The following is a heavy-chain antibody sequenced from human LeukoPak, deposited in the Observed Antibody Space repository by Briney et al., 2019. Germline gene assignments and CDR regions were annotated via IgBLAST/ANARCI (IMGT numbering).Heavy chain of an antibody. CDR1: GGSFSGYY. J-gene: IGHJ2*01. V-gene: IGHV4-34*01. Sequence: SETLSLTCAVYGGSFSGYYWSWIRQPPGKGLEWIGEINHSGSINYNPSLKSRVTMSVDTSKNQISLKLSSVTAADTAVYYCARGCSGGSCGYLWGRGTLVTVSS. D-gene: IGHD2-15*01. CDR3: ARGCSGGSCGYL. CDR2: INHSGSI.